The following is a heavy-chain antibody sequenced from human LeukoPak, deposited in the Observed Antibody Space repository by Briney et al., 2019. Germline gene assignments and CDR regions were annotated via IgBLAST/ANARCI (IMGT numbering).Heavy chain of an antibody. D-gene: IGHD3-22*01. J-gene: IGHJ4*02. V-gene: IGHV3-30*02. CDR3: ATLPYYYDSSGSYYFDH. CDR2: IRYDGSNK. Sequence: GGSLRLSCAASGFTFSSYWMSWVRQAPGKGLEWVAFIRYDGSNKYYADSVKGRFTISRDNSKNTLYLQMNSLRVEDTAVYYCATLPYYYDSSGSYYFDHWGQGTLVTVSS. CDR1: GFTFSSYW.